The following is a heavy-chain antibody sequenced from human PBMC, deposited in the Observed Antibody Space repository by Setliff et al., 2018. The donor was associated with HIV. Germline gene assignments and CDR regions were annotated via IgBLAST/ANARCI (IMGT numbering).Heavy chain of an antibody. J-gene: IGHJ6*02. D-gene: IGHD6-13*01. Sequence: LSLTCKVSGASITSGSYYWTWIRQPAGKGLEWIGRIFTTAITNYNPSLKSRVTISLDTAENRFSLKLSSVTAADTAVYYCARDPAGAAAYYYYGLDVWGPGTTVTVSS. CDR3: ARDPAGAAAYYYYGLDV. V-gene: IGHV4-61*02. CDR2: IFTTAIT. CDR1: GASITSGSYY.